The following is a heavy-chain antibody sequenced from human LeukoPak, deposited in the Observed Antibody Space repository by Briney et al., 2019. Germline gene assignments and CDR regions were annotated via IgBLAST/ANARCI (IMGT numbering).Heavy chain of an antibody. CDR3: ARGRNLEWFDY. J-gene: IGHJ5*01. D-gene: IGHD3-3*01. CDR2: IYYSGST. CDR1: GGSISSYY. V-gene: IGHV4-59*01. Sequence: SETLSLTCTVSGGSISSYYWSWIRQPPGKGLEWIGYIYYSGSTNYNPSLKSRVTISVDTSKNQFSLKLSSVTAADTAVYYCARGRNLEWFDYWGQGTLVTVSS.